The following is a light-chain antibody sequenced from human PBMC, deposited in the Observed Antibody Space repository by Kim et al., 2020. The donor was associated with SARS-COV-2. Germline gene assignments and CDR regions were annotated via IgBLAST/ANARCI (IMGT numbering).Light chain of an antibody. CDR1: QSVSSS. J-gene: IGKJ1*01. CDR2: GAS. V-gene: IGKV3-15*01. CDR3: QQYNDWPRWT. Sequence: PGEGATLSCRASQSVSSSLAWYQHRPGQPPRLLIYGASTRATGVPDRFSGSGSETEFTLTISSLQSEDFALYYCQQYNDWPRWTFGQGTKVDIK.